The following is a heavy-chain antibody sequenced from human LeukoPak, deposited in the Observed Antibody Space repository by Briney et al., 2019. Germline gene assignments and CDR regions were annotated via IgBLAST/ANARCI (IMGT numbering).Heavy chain of an antibody. CDR1: GVSISRGGYS. Sequence: KPSETLSLTCAVSGVSISRGGYSWSWMRHPPGKGLEWSGYIYHSGSTNYNPSLKSRVTISVDTSKNQFSLKLSSVTAADTAVYYCASLFNLVGYCSGGSCYPADYWGQGTLVTVSS. V-gene: IGHV4-61*08. CDR2: IYHSGST. CDR3: ASLFNLVGYCSGGSCYPADY. D-gene: IGHD2-15*01. J-gene: IGHJ4*02.